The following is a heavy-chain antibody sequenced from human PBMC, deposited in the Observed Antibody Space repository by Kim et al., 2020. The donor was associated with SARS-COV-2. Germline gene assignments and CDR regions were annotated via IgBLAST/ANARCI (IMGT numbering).Heavy chain of an antibody. Sequence: SLKSRVTISVDTSKNQFSLKLSSVTAADTAVYYCATDDFWSGYYPYGMDVWGQGTTVTVSS. J-gene: IGHJ6*02. V-gene: IGHV4-34*01. CDR3: ATDDFWSGYYPYGMDV. D-gene: IGHD3-3*01.